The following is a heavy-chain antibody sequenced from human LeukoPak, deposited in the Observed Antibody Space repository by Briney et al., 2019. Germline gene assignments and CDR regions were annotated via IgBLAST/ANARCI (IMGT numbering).Heavy chain of an antibody. V-gene: IGHV4-4*07. J-gene: IGHJ5*02. CDR3: ARDSYYYGSGSPNWFDP. CDR1: GGSFSGYY. Sequence: SETLSLTCAVYGGSFSGYYWSWIRQPAGKGLEWIGRMYTSGSTNYNPPLKSRVTMSVDTSKNQFSLKLSSVTAADTAVYYCARDSYYYGSGSPNWFDPWGQGTLVTVSS. D-gene: IGHD3-10*01. CDR2: MYTSGST.